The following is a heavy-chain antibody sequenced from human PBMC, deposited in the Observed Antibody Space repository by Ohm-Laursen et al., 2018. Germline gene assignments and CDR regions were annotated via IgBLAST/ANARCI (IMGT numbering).Heavy chain of an antibody. Sequence: SQTLSLTCTVSGDSINSSYWSWIRQPPEKGLEWIGFISNSGNTNYNPSLKSRVTISVDTSKNQISLKLDSVTVADTAVFYCARRGSGGRSFDYWGQGSLVTVSS. CDR3: ARRGSGGRSFDY. J-gene: IGHJ4*02. V-gene: IGHV4-59*08. CDR2: ISNSGNT. D-gene: IGHD2-15*01. CDR1: GDSINSSY.